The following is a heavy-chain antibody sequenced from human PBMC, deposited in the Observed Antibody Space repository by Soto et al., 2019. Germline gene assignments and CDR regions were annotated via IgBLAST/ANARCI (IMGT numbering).Heavy chain of an antibody. D-gene: IGHD3-22*01. CDR3: AAXSPDHHDRSGFWGYFDY. CDR2: IAVGSGDT. J-gene: IGHJ4*02. V-gene: IGHV1-58*01. CDR1: GFTFTSSA. Sequence: RAAVKVSCKASGFTFTSSAVQWLRQARGQRLEWIGWIAVGSGDTRYAQKFQERVTIIWDVSTSTSYMELSSLRSDDTAVYYCAAXSPDHHDRSGFWGYFDYWGQGALVTVSS.